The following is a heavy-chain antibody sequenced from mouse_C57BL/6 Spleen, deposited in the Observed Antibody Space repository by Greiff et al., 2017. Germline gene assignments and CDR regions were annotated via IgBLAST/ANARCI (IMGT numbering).Heavy chain of an antibody. Sequence: VQLQQSGAELVRPGTSVKMSCKASGYTFTNYWIGWAKQRPGHGLEWIGDIYPGGGYTNYNEKFKGKATLTADKSSSTAYMQFSSLTSEDSAIYYCARGDYGSSLGYFGCWGQGTTLTVSS. V-gene: IGHV1-63*01. CDR1: GYTFTNYW. CDR3: ARGDYGSSLGYFGC. D-gene: IGHD1-1*01. CDR2: IYPGGGYT. J-gene: IGHJ2*01.